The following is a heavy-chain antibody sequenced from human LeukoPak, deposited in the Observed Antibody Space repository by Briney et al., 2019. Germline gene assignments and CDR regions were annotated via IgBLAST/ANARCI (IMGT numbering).Heavy chain of an antibody. D-gene: IGHD6-19*01. V-gene: IGHV1-46*01. J-gene: IGHJ4*02. CDR1: GYTFTSYY. CDR3: ARVGYSSGWPFDY. Sequence: ASVKVSCKASGYTFTSYYMHWVRQAPGQGLEWMGIINPSGGSTSYAQKLQGRVTMTTDTSTSTAYMELRSLRSDDTAVYYCARVGYSSGWPFDYWGQGTLVTVSS. CDR2: INPSGGST.